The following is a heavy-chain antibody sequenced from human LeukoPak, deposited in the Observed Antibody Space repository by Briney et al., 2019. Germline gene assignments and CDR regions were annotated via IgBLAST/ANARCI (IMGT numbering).Heavy chain of an antibody. CDR2: IYSGGST. D-gene: IGHD2-2*01. J-gene: IGHJ4*02. V-gene: IGHV3-53*01. Sequence: GGSLRLSCAASGFTVSTNYMSWVRQAPGKGLEWVSVIYSGGSTYYTDSVKGRFTISRDSSKNTLYLQMNSLRAEDTAVYYCARDLSSYAFFDYWGQGTLVTVSS. CDR3: ARDLSSYAFFDY. CDR1: GFTVSTNY.